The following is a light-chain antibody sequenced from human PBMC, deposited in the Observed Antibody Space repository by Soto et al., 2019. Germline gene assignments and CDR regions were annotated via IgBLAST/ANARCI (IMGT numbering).Light chain of an antibody. Sequence: QSALTQPASVSGSPGQSITISCTGTSGDVGGYNYVSWYQQHPGKAPKLMIYDVSNRPSGVSNRFSGSKSGNTASLTISGLQAEDEADYYCSSYTSGSTHVFGTGTKLTVL. CDR3: SSYTSGSTHV. CDR1: SGDVGGYNY. CDR2: DVS. J-gene: IGLJ1*01. V-gene: IGLV2-14*01.